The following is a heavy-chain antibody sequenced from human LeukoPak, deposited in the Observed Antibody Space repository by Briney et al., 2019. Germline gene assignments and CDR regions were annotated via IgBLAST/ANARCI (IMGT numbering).Heavy chain of an antibody. Sequence: GGSLRLSCAASGFSFSGSSMHWVRQAPGKGLEWVAVVSNDGSLQYYADSLEGRFIISRDNSKNTLYLQMNSLRAEDTAMYYCASHSNSWTSLAYWGQGTLVTVSS. CDR3: ASHSNSWTSLAY. CDR1: GFSFSGSS. J-gene: IGHJ4*02. CDR2: VSNDGSLQ. D-gene: IGHD6-13*01. V-gene: IGHV3-30*01.